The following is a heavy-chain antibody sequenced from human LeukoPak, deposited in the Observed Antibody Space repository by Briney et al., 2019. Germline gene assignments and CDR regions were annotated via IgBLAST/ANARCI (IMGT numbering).Heavy chain of an antibody. V-gene: IGHV1-69*13. CDR3: ARETPSRYFDY. J-gene: IGHJ4*02. D-gene: IGHD4-23*01. CDR1: GGSFTNRYA. CDR2: IIPFFDTT. Sequence: ASVKVSCKASGGSFTNRYAISWVRQAPGQGLEWMGRIIPFFDTTNYAQKFQGRLTITADDSTNTVYMELSSLRSDDTAVYYCARETPSRYFDYWGQGALVTVSS.